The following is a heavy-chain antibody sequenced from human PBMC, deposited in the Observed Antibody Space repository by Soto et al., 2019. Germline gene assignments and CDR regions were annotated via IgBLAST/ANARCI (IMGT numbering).Heavy chain of an antibody. CDR1: GYSISSGCY. Sequence: SETLSLTSAVSGYSISSGCYWGWIRQPPGKGLEWIGSIFHSGSTYYNPSLKSRVTISVDTSQNHFSLKLSSVTAADTAVYYCAREDYYDGSGYYYYFDYWGHGTLVTVSS. CDR2: IFHSGST. D-gene: IGHD3-22*01. J-gene: IGHJ4*01. V-gene: IGHV4-38-2*02. CDR3: AREDYYDGSGYYYYFDY.